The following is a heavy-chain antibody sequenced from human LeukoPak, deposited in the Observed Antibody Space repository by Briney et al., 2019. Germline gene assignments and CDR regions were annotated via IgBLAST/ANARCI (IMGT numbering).Heavy chain of an antibody. CDR2: ISYDGTNK. CDR3: AKDQDPIAAAGVDY. D-gene: IGHD6-13*01. CDR1: GFTFSNYA. Sequence: GGSLRLSCAASGFTFSNYAMHWVRQAPDQGLEWVAVISYDGTNKYYADSVKGRFTISRDNSKNTLYLQMNSLRAEDTAVYYCAKDQDPIAAAGVDYWGQGTLVTVSS. J-gene: IGHJ4*02. V-gene: IGHV3-30*04.